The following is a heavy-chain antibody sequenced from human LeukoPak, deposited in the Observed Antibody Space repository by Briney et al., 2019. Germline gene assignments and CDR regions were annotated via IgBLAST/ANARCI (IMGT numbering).Heavy chain of an antibody. J-gene: IGHJ4*02. CDR2: INPNSGGT. CDR3: ARGYDFWSSYYESPDY. D-gene: IGHD3-3*01. V-gene: IGHV1-2*02. CDR1: GYTFTGYY. Sequence: ASVKVSCKASGYTFTGYYMHWVRQAPGQGLEWMGWINPNSGGTNYAQKFQGRVTMTRDTSISTAYMELSRLRSDDTAVYYCARGYDFWSSYYESPDYWGQGTLVTVSS.